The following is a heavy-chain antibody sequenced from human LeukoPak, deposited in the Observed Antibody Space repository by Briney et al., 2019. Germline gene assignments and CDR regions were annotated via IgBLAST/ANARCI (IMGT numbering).Heavy chain of an antibody. V-gene: IGHV3-30*18. D-gene: IGHD6-6*01. Sequence: PGRSLRLSCAASGFTFSTYGMHWVRQAPGKGLEWVAVIAYDGSNIHYADSVKGRFTISRDNSKKTLYLQMNSLRAEDTAVYYCAKTPRYIAARQSHFDYWGQGTLVTVSP. CDR3: AKTPRYIAARQSHFDY. CDR1: GFTFSTYG. CDR2: IAYDGSNI. J-gene: IGHJ4*02.